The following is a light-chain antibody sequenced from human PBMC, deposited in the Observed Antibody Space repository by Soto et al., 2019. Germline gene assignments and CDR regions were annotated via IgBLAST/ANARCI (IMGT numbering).Light chain of an antibody. Sequence: QSVLTQPASVSGSPGQSITISCTGTSSDVGGYNYASWYQQHPGKAPKLMIYEVSNRPSGVSNRFSGSKSGNTASLTISGLQAEDEADYYCSSYTSSSTSFGTGTKVTAL. J-gene: IGLJ1*01. CDR3: SSYTSSSTS. CDR1: SSDVGGYNY. V-gene: IGLV2-14*01. CDR2: EVS.